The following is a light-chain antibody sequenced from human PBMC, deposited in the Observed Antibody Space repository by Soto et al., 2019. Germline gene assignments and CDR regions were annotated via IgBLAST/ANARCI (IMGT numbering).Light chain of an antibody. CDR1: SSNIGNNS. J-gene: IGLJ2*01. V-gene: IGLV1-47*01. CDR2: RNN. CDR3: ATWDGSLSGVV. Sequence: QSVLAQPPSASGTPGQRVTISCSGSSSNIGNNSVFWYQQLPGTAPKLLIYRNNQRPSGVPDLFSGSKSGTSASLAISGLRSEDEADYFCATWDGSLSGVVFGGGTKLTVL.